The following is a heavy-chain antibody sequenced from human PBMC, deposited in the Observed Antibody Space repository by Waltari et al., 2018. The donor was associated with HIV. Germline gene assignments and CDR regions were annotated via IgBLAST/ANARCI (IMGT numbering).Heavy chain of an antibody. Sequence: HLVQSGPEVRSPGASLTLDCKAYTSNLLDDHPHVYRPTPGQGLEWLGRIDPRSGGAFYAPGFRGRVTKTRVTSLTTSYLELTSLKSDDTAVYGCARGEDVTVSALPPGYRLDFWGQGTLVTVSS. J-gene: IGHJ4*02. CDR3: ARGEDVTVSALPPGYRLDF. D-gene: IGHD4-4*01. CDR1: TSNLLDDH. CDR2: IDPRSGGA. V-gene: IGHV1-2*06.